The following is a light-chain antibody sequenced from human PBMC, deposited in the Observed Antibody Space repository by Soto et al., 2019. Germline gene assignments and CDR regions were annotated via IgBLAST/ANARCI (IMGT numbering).Light chain of an antibody. CDR2: GVS. Sequence: EIVMTQSPATLSVSPGERATLSCRASQSVSSNLAWYQQKPGQAPRLLIYGVSTRATGIPARFSGSGSGTEFTLTISTLQSEDFAIYYCQQYNNCPPTFGQGTKLEIK. J-gene: IGKJ2*01. CDR3: QQYNNCPPT. CDR1: QSVSSN. V-gene: IGKV3-15*01.